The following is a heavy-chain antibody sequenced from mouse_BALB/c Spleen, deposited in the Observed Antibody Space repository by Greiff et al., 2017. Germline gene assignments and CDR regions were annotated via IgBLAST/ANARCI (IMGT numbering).Heavy chain of an antibody. V-gene: IGHV5-17*02. J-gene: IGHJ4*01. CDR3: ARGKGYAMDY. CDR1: GFTFSSFG. D-gene: IGHD2-1*01. CDR2: ISSGSSTI. Sequence: EVQGVESGGGLVQPGGSRKLSCAASGFTFSSFGMHWVRQAPEKGLEWVAYISSGSSTIYYADTVKGRFTISRDNPKNTLFLQMTSLRSEDTAMYYCARGKGYAMDYWGQGTSVTVSS.